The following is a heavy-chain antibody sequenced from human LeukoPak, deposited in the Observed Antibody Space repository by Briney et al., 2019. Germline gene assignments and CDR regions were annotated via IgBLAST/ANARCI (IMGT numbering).Heavy chain of an antibody. CDR3: ARDNSVGETAWWFDP. J-gene: IGHJ5*02. Sequence: SETLSLTCTVSGGSISSGRNYWTWIRQPARKGLEWIGRIYIFSGSTNYNPSLKSRVTISVDTSKNQFSLKLTSVTAADTAVYYCARDNSVGETAWWFDPWGQGTLVTVSS. CDR1: GGSISSGRNY. V-gene: IGHV4-61*02. D-gene: IGHD1-26*01. CDR2: IYIFSGST.